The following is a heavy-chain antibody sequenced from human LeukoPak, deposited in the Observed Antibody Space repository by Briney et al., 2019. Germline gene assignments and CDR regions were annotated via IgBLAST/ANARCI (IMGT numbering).Heavy chain of an antibody. Sequence: ASVKVSCKASGYTFTSYGISWVRQAPGQGLEWMGWISAYNGNTNYAQKFQGRVTMTRDTSISTAYMELSRLRSDDTAVYYCARTVLSLGYCSSTSCYGEDYWGQGTLVTVSS. V-gene: IGHV1-18*01. CDR3: ARTVLSLGYCSSTSCYGEDY. CDR1: GYTFTSYG. D-gene: IGHD2-2*01. J-gene: IGHJ4*02. CDR2: ISAYNGNT.